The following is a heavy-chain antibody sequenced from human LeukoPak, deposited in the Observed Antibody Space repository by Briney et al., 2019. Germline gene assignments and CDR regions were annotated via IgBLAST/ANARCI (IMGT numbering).Heavy chain of an antibody. J-gene: IGHJ6*02. CDR1: GFTFSSYG. V-gene: IGHV3-30*02. CDR2: IWYDGSNK. D-gene: IGHD3-3*01. Sequence: GGSLRLSCAASGFTFSSYGMHWVRQAPGKGLEWVAVIWYDGSNKYYADSVKGRFTISRDNSKNTLYLQMNSLRAEDTAVYYCANQYYDFWSGSQPHYYYYGMDVWGQGTTVTVSS. CDR3: ANQYYDFWSGSQPHYYYYGMDV.